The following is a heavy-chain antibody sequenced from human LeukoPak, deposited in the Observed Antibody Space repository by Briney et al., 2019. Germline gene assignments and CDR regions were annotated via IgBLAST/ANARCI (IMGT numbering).Heavy chain of an antibody. CDR1: GGSISGYY. V-gene: IGHV4-59*01. CDR3: ARDTPLHDFWSGYYTGNYYYYYMDV. Sequence: SETLSLTCTVSGGSISGYYWSWIRQPPGKGLEWIGYIYDSGTNYNPSLKSRVTISVDTSKNQFSLKLSSVTAADTAVYYCARDTPLHDFWSGYYTGNYYYYYMDVWGKGTTVTVSS. CDR2: IYDSGT. J-gene: IGHJ6*03. D-gene: IGHD3-3*01.